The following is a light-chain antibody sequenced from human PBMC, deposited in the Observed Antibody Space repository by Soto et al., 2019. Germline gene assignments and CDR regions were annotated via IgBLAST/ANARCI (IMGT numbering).Light chain of an antibody. Sequence: DLQMTQSPSTLSASVGDRVTITCRASESISSWLAWYQQKPGKAPKLLIYKASILESGVPSRFSGSGSGTEFTLTISSLQPDDFATYYCQQYSTYSTFAKGTKLEIK. CDR1: ESISSW. V-gene: IGKV1-5*03. J-gene: IGKJ2*01. CDR2: KAS. CDR3: QQYSTYST.